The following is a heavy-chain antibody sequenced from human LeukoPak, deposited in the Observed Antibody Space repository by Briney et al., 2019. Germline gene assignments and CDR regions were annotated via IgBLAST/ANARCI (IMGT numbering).Heavy chain of an antibody. CDR2: ISSDGYTT. CDR1: GFTFRSYP. V-gene: IGHV3-64*01. Sequence: PGGSLRLSCAASGFTFRSYPMHWVRQAPGKGLEYVSAISSDGYTTYYGNSVRGRFTISRDNSKNTLYLQMGSLRTEDMAVYYCARESAYYDYWGQGTLVIVSS. CDR3: ARESAYYDY. J-gene: IGHJ4*02.